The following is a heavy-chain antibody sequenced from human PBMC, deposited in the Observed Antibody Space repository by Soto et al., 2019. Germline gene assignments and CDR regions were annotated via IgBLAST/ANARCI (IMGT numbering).Heavy chain of an antibody. CDR2: INAGNGNT. J-gene: IGHJ5*02. CDR3: ARVGYCSSTSCYWFDP. CDR1: GYTFTSYA. V-gene: IGHV1-3*01. Sequence: GASVKVSCKASGYTFTSYAMHWVRQAPGQRLEWMGWINAGNGNTKYSQKFQGRVTITRDTSASTAYMELSSLRSEDTAVYYCARVGYCSSTSCYWFDPWGQGTLVTVSS. D-gene: IGHD2-2*01.